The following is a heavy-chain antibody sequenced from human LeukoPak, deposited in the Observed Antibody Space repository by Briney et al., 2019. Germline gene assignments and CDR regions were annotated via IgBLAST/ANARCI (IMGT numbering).Heavy chain of an antibody. CDR2: ITTYNGNT. D-gene: IGHD2-15*01. CDR1: GYTFTTYG. CDR3: ARGPYCSAATCYSQMFDF. V-gene: IGHV1-18*01. Sequence: GASVKVSCKASGYTFTTYGISWVRQAPGQGLEWMGWITTYNGNTNYAQKLQGRVTMTTDTSTSTAYMVLRSLRSDDTAVYYCARGPYCSAATCYSQMFDFWGQGSPVAVSS. J-gene: IGHJ4*02.